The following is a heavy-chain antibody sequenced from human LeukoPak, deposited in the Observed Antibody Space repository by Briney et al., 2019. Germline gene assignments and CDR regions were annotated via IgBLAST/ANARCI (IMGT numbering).Heavy chain of an antibody. CDR2: IRSKAYGGTT. V-gene: IGHV3-49*04. D-gene: IGHD3-9*01. J-gene: IGHJ5*02. Sequence: PGGSLRLSCTASGFTFGDYAMSWVRQAPGKGLEWVGFIRSKAYGGTTEYAASVKGRFTISRDDSKSIAYLRMNSLKTEDTAVYYCTRRVLRYPPGFDPWGQGTLVTVSS. CDR1: GFTFGDYA. CDR3: TRRVLRYPPGFDP.